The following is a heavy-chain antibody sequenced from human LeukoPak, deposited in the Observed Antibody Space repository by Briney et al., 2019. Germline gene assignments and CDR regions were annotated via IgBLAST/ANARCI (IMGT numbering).Heavy chain of an antibody. V-gene: IGHV3-74*01. CDR1: GFTFSNYW. CDR2: INTDGTRT. CDR3: AREEEGDAFDI. Sequence: GGSLRLSCSASGFTFSNYWMHWVRQAPGRGLVWVSRINTDGTRTSYADSVKGRFTISRDNAKNTLFLQMNSLRAEDTAVYYCAREEEGDAFDIWGQGTMVTVSS. J-gene: IGHJ3*02.